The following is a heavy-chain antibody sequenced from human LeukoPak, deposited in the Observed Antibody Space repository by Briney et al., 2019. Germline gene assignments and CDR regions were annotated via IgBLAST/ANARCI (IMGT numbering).Heavy chain of an antibody. CDR1: GFTVSNKY. CDR3: AVLTSGWRFQH. V-gene: IGHV3-53*01. Sequence: GGSLRLSCAVSGFTVSNKYMSWVRQAPGKGLECVSVIYGGGDTYYADSVKGRFTISRDNSKNTLYLQMNSLRAEDTAVYYCAVLTSGWRFQHWGQGTLVTVS. D-gene: IGHD6-19*01. J-gene: IGHJ1*01. CDR2: IYGGGDT.